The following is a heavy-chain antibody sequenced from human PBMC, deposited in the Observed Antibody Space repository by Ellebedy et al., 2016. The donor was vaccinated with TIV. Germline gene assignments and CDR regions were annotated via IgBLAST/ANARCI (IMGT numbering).Heavy chain of an antibody. V-gene: IGHV1-18*01. Sequence: ASVKVSCKASGYTFTSYGISWVRQAPGQGLEWMGWISAYNGNTNYAQKLQGRVTMTRDTSTSTVYMELSSLRSEDTAVYYCARAYSSGWPRPFEDWGQGTLVTVSS. J-gene: IGHJ4*02. CDR2: ISAYNGNT. D-gene: IGHD6-19*01. CDR1: GYTFTSYG. CDR3: ARAYSSGWPRPFED.